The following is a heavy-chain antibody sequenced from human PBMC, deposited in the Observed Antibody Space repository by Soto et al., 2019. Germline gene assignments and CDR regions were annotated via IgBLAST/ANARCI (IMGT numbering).Heavy chain of an antibody. CDR1: ESTYMNYD. CDR2: MNPNSGNT. D-gene: IGHD1-1*01. CDR3: VRMASSGTLNWFDP. V-gene: IGHV1-8*01. J-gene: IGHJ5*01. Sequence: ASVKVSCKASESTYMNYDISWVRQATAQELEGMGWMNPNSGNTGYALKFQGRVSMNRNTSIYAVYLVFSSLASYDRAVYYCVRMASSGTLNWFDPWGQGTLVTVSS.